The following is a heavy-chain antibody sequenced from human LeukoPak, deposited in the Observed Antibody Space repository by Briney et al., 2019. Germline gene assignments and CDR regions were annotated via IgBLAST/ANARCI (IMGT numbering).Heavy chain of an antibody. CDR3: AKKERQLVRWFDP. CDR2: VYHGGSI. CDR1: GGSISSSHW. D-gene: IGHD6-6*01. J-gene: IGHJ5*02. V-gene: IGHV4-4*03. Sequence: PPETLSLTCAVSGGSISSSHWWSWVRQLPGKGLEWIGEVYHGGSINYNPSLRSRITISVDKSKNQFSLKLRSVTAADTAVYYCAKKERQLVRWFDPWGQGTLVTVSS.